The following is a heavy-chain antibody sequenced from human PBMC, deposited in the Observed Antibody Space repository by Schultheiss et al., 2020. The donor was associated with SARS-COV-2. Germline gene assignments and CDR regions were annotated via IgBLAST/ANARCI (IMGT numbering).Heavy chain of an antibody. CDR2: IYYSGST. D-gene: IGHD4-17*01. CDR3: ARDLGGDYDY. CDR1: GYSISSGYY. J-gene: IGHJ4*02. V-gene: IGHV4-38-2*02. Sequence: SQTLSLTCAVSGYSISSGYYWGWIRQPPGKGLEWIGSIYYSGSTNYNPSLKSRVTISVDTSKNQFSLKLSSVTAADTAVYYCARDLGGDYDYWGQGTLVTVSS.